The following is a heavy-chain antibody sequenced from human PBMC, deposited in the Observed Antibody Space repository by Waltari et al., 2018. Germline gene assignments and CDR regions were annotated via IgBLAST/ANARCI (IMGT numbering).Heavy chain of an antibody. J-gene: IGHJ6*02. CDR2: ISWNSGSI. V-gene: IGHV3-9*01. D-gene: IGHD6-19*01. CDR3: ARFLWLSYGMDV. CDR1: GFTFDDYA. Sequence: EVQLVEFGGGLVQPGRSLRLSCAASGFTFDDYAMHWVRQAPGKGLEWVSGISWNSGSIGYADSVKGRFTISRDNAKNSLYLQMNSLRAEDTAVYYCARFLWLSYGMDVWGQGTTVTVSS.